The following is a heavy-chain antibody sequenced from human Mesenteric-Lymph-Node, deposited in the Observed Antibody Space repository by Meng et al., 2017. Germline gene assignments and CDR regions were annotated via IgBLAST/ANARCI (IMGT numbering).Heavy chain of an antibody. CDR1: GGSFSGYY. Sequence: SETLSLTCAVYGGSFSGYYWSWIRQPPGKGLEWIGEINHSGSTNYNPSLKSRVTISVDTSKNQFSLKLSSVTAADTAVYYWASRTEFGYFDYWGQGTLVTVSS. CDR2: INHSGST. J-gene: IGHJ4*02. D-gene: IGHD1/OR15-1a*01. CDR3: ASRTEFGYFDY. V-gene: IGHV4-34*01.